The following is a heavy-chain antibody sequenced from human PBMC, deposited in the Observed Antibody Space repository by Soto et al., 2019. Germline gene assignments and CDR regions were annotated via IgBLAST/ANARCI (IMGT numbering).Heavy chain of an antibody. CDR2: IYPGDSDT. J-gene: IGHJ4*02. V-gene: IGHV5-51*01. CDR1: GYSFTRYW. D-gene: IGHD6-19*01. CDR3: ARRPIAVAGTGYYFDY. Sequence: PGESLKISCKGSGYSFTRYWIGWVRQMPGKGLEWMGIIYPGDSDTRYSPSFQGQVTISADKSISTAYLQWSSLKASDTAMYYCARRPIAVAGTGYYFDYWGQGTLVTVSS.